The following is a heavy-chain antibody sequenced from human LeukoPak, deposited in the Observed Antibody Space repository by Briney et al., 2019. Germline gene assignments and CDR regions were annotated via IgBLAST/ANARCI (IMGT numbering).Heavy chain of an antibody. Sequence: PGGSLRLSCVVSGFTFSSYAMIWVRQAPGKGLEWVSGISNSGGSTYYADSVKGRFTISRDNSKNTLYVQMSSLRAEDTAVYYCAKSYSGWVVWYIDNWGQGTLVTVSS. D-gene: IGHD6-19*01. CDR2: ISNSGGST. J-gene: IGHJ4*02. CDR3: AKSYSGWVVWYIDN. V-gene: IGHV3-23*01. CDR1: GFTFSSYA.